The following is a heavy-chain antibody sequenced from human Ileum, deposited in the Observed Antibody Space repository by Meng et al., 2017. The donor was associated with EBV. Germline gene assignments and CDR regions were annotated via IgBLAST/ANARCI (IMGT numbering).Heavy chain of an antibody. J-gene: IGHJ5*02. CDR2: TYRRSRWYY. CDR3: ATSRIAKFDR. CDR1: GDSVSSDKTA. V-gene: IGHV6-1*01. Sequence: QLQLKESRPGLVQPSPSLSVSCVISGDSVSSDKTAWNWIRQSPSRGLEWLGRTYRRSRWYYDYALSVKSRINISPDTSKNQVSLQLNSVTDEDTGIYYCATSRIAKFDRWGQGTLVTVSS.